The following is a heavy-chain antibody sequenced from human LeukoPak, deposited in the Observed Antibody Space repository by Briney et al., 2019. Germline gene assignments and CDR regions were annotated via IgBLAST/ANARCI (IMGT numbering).Heavy chain of an antibody. CDR1: GFTFNNFN. J-gene: IGHJ4*02. V-gene: IGHV3-21*05. CDR3: ARFLSGYYNSFDY. CDR2: ISSSTSII. Sequence: GGSLRLSCSASGFTFNNFNMNWVRQAPGKGLEWVSYISSSTSIIYYADSVKGRFTISRDNAKNSLYLQMNSLRAEDTAVYYCARFLSGYYNSFDYWGQGTLVTVSS. D-gene: IGHD3-22*01.